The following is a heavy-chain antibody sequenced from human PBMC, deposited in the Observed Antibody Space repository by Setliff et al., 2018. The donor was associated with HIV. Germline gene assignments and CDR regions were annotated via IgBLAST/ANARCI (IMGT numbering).Heavy chain of an antibody. V-gene: IGHV4-34*01. CDR2: INHSGST. Sequence: PSETLSLTCAVYGESSSGYYWNWIRQPPGKGLEWIGEINHSGSTKYNPSLKSRVTISVDTSKKQFSLKLSSVTAADTAVYYCARGFSGHYSFTGYMDVWGKGTTVTVSS. D-gene: IGHD3-22*01. CDR1: GESSSGYY. CDR3: ARGFSGHYSFTGYMDV. J-gene: IGHJ6*03.